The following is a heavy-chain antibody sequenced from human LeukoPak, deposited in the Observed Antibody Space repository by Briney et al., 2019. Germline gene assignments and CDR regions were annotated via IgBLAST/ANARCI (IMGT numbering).Heavy chain of an antibody. D-gene: IGHD3-10*01. V-gene: IGHV3-74*01. J-gene: IGHJ4*02. CDR2: KGDGSST. CDR1: GFTFTTYW. CDR3: ARVRGFFDY. Sequence: PGGSLRLSCAASGFTFTTYWMHWVRQVPGKGLVWVARKGDGSSTRHADSMKGRFTISRDNAKNTLYLQMNSLRDEDTAVYYCARVRGFFDYWGQGTLVTVSS.